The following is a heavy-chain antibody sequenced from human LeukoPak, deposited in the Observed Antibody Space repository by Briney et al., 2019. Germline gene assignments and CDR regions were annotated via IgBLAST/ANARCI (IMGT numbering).Heavy chain of an antibody. CDR2: ISYDGSNK. V-gene: IGHV3-30*04. Sequence: PERSQRLSCAASGCTFSSYAMHWVREAPGKGLEWVAVISYDGSNKYYADSVKGRFTISRDNSKNTLYLQMNSLRAEDTAVYYCARGSSGWYGGAFDIWGQGTMVTVSS. J-gene: IGHJ3*02. CDR1: GCTFSSYA. D-gene: IGHD6-19*01. CDR3: ARGSSGWYGGAFDI.